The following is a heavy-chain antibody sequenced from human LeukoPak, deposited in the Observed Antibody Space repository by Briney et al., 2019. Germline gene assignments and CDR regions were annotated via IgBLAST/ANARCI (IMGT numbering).Heavy chain of an antibody. V-gene: IGHV3-48*02. Sequence: PGGSLRLSCAASGFTFSSYSMNWVRQAPGKGLEWVSHITASGTAMFYADSVKGRFTISRDNAKNSLCLQMNSLRDEDTAVYYCAGAELAGTGGDYWGQGTLVTVSS. CDR3: AGAELAGTGGDY. CDR1: GFTFSSYS. J-gene: IGHJ4*02. CDR2: ITASGTAM. D-gene: IGHD6-19*01.